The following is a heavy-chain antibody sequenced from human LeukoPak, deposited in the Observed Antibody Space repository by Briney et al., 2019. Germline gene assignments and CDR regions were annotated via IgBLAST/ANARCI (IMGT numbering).Heavy chain of an antibody. D-gene: IGHD3-22*01. Sequence: GGSLRLSCAASGFTVSDVWMTWVRQAPGKGLEWVGRIKSNTDGGTADYGAPVKGRLTISRDDSKNTLYLQMNSLKTEDTGVYYCSRPRYYYDSSGYYHRDYWGQGTLVTVSS. J-gene: IGHJ4*02. CDR1: GFTVSDVW. CDR3: SRPRYYYDSSGYYHRDY. V-gene: IGHV3-15*01. CDR2: IKSNTDGGTA.